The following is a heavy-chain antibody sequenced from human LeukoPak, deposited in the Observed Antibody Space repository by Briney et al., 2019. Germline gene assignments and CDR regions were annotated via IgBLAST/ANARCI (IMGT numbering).Heavy chain of an antibody. Sequence: GGSLRLSCAASGFTFSSYEMNWVRQAPGKGLEWVSYISSSDSTIYYADSVKGRFTISRDNAKNSLYLQMNSLRAGDTAVYYCARSSAAKDAFDIWGQGTMVTVSS. D-gene: IGHD3-10*01. V-gene: IGHV3-48*03. CDR2: ISSSDSTI. J-gene: IGHJ3*02. CDR1: GFTFSSYE. CDR3: ARSSAAKDAFDI.